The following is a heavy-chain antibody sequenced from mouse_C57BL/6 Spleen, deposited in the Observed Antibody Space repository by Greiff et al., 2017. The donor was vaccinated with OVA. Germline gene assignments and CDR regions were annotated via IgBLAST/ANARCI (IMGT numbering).Heavy chain of an antibody. D-gene: IGHD1-1*01. Sequence: EVKVEASGGGLVQPGGSMKLSCVASGFTFRNYWMNWVRQSPEQGLEWVAQIRLKSDNYSTHYAESVKGRFTISRDDSNSSVYLQMNNLRAEDTGIYYCTDDYYGSSYGAYWGQGTLVTVSA. CDR3: TDDYYGSSYGAY. CDR2: IRLKSDNYST. V-gene: IGHV6-3*01. J-gene: IGHJ3*01. CDR1: GFTFRNYW.